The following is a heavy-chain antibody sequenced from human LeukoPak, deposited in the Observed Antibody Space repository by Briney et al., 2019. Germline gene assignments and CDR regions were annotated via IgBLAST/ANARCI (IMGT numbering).Heavy chain of an antibody. CDR3: ASTRERFLEWLPNWFDP. CDR1: GFTFSSYS. Sequence: PGGSLRLSCAASGFTFSSYSMNWVRQAPGKGLEWVSSISSSSSYIYYADSVKGRFTISRDNAENSLHLQMNSLRAEDTAVYYCASTRERFLEWLPNWFDPWGQGTLVTVSS. D-gene: IGHD3-3*01. CDR2: ISSSSSYI. V-gene: IGHV3-21*01. J-gene: IGHJ5*02.